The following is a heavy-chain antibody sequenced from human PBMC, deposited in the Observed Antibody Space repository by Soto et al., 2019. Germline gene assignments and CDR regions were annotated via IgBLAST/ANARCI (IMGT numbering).Heavy chain of an antibody. V-gene: IGHV4-59*01. CDR1: GGSISSYY. D-gene: IGHD2-21*01. J-gene: IGHJ6*02. CDR3: AGVAYLFAQPYAMDV. Sequence: QVQLQESGPGLVKPSETLSLTCTVSGGSISSYYWSWIRQPPGKGLEWIGYIYYSGSTNYNPSLKSRVTISVDTSKNQFSLKLSSVTASDTAVYYCAGVAYLFAQPYAMDVWGQGTTVTVSS. CDR2: IYYSGST.